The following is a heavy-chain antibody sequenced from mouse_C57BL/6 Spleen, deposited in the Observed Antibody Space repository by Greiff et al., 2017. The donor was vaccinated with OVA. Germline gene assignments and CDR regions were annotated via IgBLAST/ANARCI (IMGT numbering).Heavy chain of an antibody. CDR2: SRNKANDYTT. CDR1: GFTFSDFY. J-gene: IGHJ3*01. Sequence: EVQGVESGGGLVQSGCSLRLSCATSGFTFSDFYMEWVRQAPGKGLEWIAASRNKANDYTTEYSASVKGRFIVSRDTSQSILYLQMNALRAEDTAIYYCARDGGTTGYKTWFAYWGQGTLVTVSA. D-gene: IGHD1-1*01. V-gene: IGHV7-1*01. CDR3: ARDGGTTGYKTWFAY.